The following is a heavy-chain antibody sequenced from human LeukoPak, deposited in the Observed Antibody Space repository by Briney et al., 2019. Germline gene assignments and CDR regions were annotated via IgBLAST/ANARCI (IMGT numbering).Heavy chain of an antibody. CDR3: AREKDGPFDY. Sequence: ASVKVSCKASGGTFSSYAISWVRQAPGQGLEWMGGIIPIFGTANYAQKFQGRVTITADESTSTAYMELSSLRPEDTAVYYCAREKDGPFDYWGQGTLVTVSS. CDR1: GGTFSSYA. CDR2: IIPIFGTA. J-gene: IGHJ4*02. V-gene: IGHV1-69*13. D-gene: IGHD2-15*01.